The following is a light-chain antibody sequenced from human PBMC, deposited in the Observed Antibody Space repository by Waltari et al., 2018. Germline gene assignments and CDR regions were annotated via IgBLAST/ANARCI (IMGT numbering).Light chain of an antibody. CDR2: DDN. V-gene: IGLV2-23*01. CDR1: SSDVGNYNL. Sequence: QSALTQPASVSGSPGQSITIPCPGTSSDVGNYNLVPWYQQYPGKAPKVMIYDDNRRPSGVSDRFSGSKSGNTASLTISGVQAEDEADYYCCSYAGSYTWVFGGGTKLTVL. CDR3: CSYAGSYTWV. J-gene: IGLJ3*02.